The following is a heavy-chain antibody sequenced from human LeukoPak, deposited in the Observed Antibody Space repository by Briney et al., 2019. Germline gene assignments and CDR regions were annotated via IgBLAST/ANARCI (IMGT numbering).Heavy chain of an antibody. CDR1: GGSIRSHY. D-gene: IGHD6-13*01. Sequence: PSETLSLTCTVSGGSIRSHYWSWIRQPPGKGLEWIGYISYSGNTNYNPSLKSRLTISVDTSKSQFSLKLSSVTAADTAVYYCAGGRQQLVRDWFDPWGQGTLVTVSS. V-gene: IGHV4-59*11. CDR3: AGGRQQLVRDWFDP. J-gene: IGHJ5*02. CDR2: ISYSGNT.